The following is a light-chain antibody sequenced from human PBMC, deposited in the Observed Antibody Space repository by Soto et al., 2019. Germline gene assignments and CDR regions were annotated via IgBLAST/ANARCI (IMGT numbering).Light chain of an antibody. Sequence: EIVLTQSPATLSLSPGERATLSCRASQSVSSYLAWYQQKPGQAPRLLIYGASNRATGIPDRFSGNGSGTDFTLTISRLEPEDFAVYYCQQYGSSGTFGQGTKVDIK. CDR1: QSVSSY. CDR2: GAS. CDR3: QQYGSSGT. J-gene: IGKJ1*01. V-gene: IGKV3-20*01.